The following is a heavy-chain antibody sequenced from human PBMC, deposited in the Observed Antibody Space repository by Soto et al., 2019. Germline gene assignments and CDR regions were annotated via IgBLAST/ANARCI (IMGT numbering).Heavy chain of an antibody. CDR2: IHASGNT. J-gene: IGHJ4*02. CDR3: ARTPGWYLDV. V-gene: IGHV4-4*07. Sequence: PSETLSLTCNVSGGYISTYYWSWIRQPAGKGLEWIGRIHASGNTDYNPSLKSRVTMSVDTSKNQFSLRLTSLTAADTAVYYCARTPGWYLDVWGQGTLVTVSS. D-gene: IGHD6-19*01. CDR1: GGYISTYY.